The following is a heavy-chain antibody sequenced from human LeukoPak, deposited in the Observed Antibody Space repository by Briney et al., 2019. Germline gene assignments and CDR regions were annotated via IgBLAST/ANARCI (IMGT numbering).Heavy chain of an antibody. CDR1: GGSFSGYY. Sequence: SETLSLTCAVYGGSFSGYYWSWIRQPPGKGLEWIGEINHSGSTNYNPSLKSRVTISVDTSKNQFSLKLSSVTAADTAVYYCARDRDSSGYYYVRAFDIWGQGTMVTVSS. D-gene: IGHD3-22*01. J-gene: IGHJ3*02. CDR2: INHSGST. V-gene: IGHV4-34*01. CDR3: ARDRDSSGYYYVRAFDI.